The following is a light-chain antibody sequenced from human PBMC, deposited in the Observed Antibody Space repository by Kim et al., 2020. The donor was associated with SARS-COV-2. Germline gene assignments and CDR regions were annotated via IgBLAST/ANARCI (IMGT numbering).Light chain of an antibody. CDR2: SAS. CDR3: QKFDSAPPT. CDR1: QGISNS. V-gene: IGKV1-27*01. Sequence: DIQMTQSPFSLSASVGDRVTITCRASQGISNSLAWYQQKPGKVPKLLISSASTLQPGVPSRFSGSGSGTEFTLTISSLQPEDGATYYCQKFDSAPPTFGGGTKVDIK. J-gene: IGKJ4*01.